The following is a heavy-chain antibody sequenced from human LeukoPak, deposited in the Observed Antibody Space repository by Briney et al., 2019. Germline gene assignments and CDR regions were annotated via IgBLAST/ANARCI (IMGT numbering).Heavy chain of an antibody. CDR1: GGSISTSNYY. J-gene: IGHJ4*02. Sequence: SETLSLTCTVSGGSISTSNYYWGWIRQPPGEGLEWIGSIYYSGSTYYNPSLKSRVTISVDTSKKQFSLITNSLTAADTAVYYCARQVGNIWYSDYWGQGTLVTVSS. CDR3: ARQVGNIWYSDY. D-gene: IGHD6-13*01. CDR2: IYYSGST. V-gene: IGHV4-39*01.